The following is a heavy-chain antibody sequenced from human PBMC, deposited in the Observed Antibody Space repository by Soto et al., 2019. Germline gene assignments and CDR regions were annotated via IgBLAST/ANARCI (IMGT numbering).Heavy chain of an antibody. CDR2: ISYDGSNK. D-gene: IGHD3-22*01. CDR1: GFTFSSYA. CDR3: EATYYYDSSGFDFDY. J-gene: IGHJ4*02. Sequence: GGSLRLSCAASGFTFSSYAMHWVRQAPGKGLEWVAVISYDGSNKYYADSVKGRFTISRDNSKNTLYLQMNSLRAEDTAVYYCEATYYYDSSGFDFDYWGQGTLVTVSS. V-gene: IGHV3-30-3*01.